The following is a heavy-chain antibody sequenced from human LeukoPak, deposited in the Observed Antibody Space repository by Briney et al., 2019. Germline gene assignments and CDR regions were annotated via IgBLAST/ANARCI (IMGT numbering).Heavy chain of an antibody. CDR3: ARDWTIFGVVTHAFDI. CDR1: GFTFSSYD. V-gene: IGHV3-13*01. CDR2: IGTAGDT. D-gene: IGHD3-3*01. J-gene: IGHJ3*02. Sequence: GGSLRLSCAASGFTFSSYDMHWVRQATGKGLEWVSAIGTAGDTYYPGSVKGRFTISRDNAKNSLYLQMNSLRAEDTAVYYCARDWTIFGVVTHAFDIWGQGTMVTVSS.